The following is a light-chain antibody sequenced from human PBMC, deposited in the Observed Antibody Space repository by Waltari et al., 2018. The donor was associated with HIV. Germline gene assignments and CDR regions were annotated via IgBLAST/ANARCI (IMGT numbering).Light chain of an antibody. CDR3: QQYGSSPIT. Sequence: ELVLTQSPGTLSLSPGERATLCCRASQSVSSSYLAWYQQKPGQAPRLLIYGASSRATGILDRFTGSGSGTEFTLTISRLEPEDFAMYYCQQYGSSPITFGQGTRLEI. V-gene: IGKV3-20*01. CDR2: GAS. CDR1: QSVSSSY. J-gene: IGKJ5*01.